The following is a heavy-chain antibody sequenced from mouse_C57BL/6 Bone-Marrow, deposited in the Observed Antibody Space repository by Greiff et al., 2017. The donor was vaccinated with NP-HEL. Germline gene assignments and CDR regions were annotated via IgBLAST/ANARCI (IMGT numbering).Heavy chain of an antibody. Sequence: EVLLVESGGGLVKPGGSLKLSCAASGFTFTDYGMHWVRQAPEKGLEWVAYISSGSSTIYYADTVKGRFTIARDNAKNTLFLQMTSLRSEDTAVYYCARGHYGPYYFDYWGQGTTLTVSS. CDR3: ARGHYGPYYFDY. D-gene: IGHD1-1*01. CDR1: GFTFTDYG. V-gene: IGHV5-17*01. J-gene: IGHJ2*01. CDR2: ISSGSSTI.